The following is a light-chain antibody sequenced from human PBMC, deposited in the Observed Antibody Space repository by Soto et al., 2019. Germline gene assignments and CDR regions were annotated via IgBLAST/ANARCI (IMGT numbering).Light chain of an antibody. V-gene: IGKV1-39*01. J-gene: IGKJ5*01. CDR3: QQSYRTPIT. CDR1: QKINNY. CDR2: GAS. Sequence: DIQMTQSPSSLSASVGDRVTITCRASQKINNYLNWYQFQPGKAPKLLIYGASSLQSGVPSRFSGSGSGTDFTLTISSLQPEDFATYFCQQSYRTPITFGQGTRLEIK.